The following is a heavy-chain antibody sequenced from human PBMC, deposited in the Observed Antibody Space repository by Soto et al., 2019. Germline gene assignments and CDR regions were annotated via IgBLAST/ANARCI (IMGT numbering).Heavy chain of an antibody. CDR3: AKRVAYSSSSAYFDY. V-gene: IGHV3-23*01. CDR2: INDSGDT. D-gene: IGHD6-6*01. J-gene: IGHJ4*02. CDR1: GFTFSSYG. Sequence: PGGARRRSVAASGFTFSSYGMSGGRQAPGKGLEWVSSINDSGDTDYGDSVKGRFTISRDNSKNTLYLQMNSLSAEDTAVYYCAKRVAYSSSSAYFDYSAQGTLVTVS.